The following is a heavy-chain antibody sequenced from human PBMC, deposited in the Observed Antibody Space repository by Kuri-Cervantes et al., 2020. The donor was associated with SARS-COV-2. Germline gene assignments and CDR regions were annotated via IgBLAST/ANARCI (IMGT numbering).Heavy chain of an antibody. CDR2: INPSGGST. CDR1: GYTFTSYY. D-gene: IGHD3-9*01. Sequence: ASVKVSCKASGYTFTSYYMHWVRQAPGQGLEWMGIINPSGGSTSYAQKFQGRVTMTRDTSTSTVYMELSSLRSEDTAVYYCARWGDILTGYERGTDYWGQGTLVTVSS. V-gene: IGHV1-46*01. J-gene: IGHJ4*02. CDR3: ARWGDILTGYERGTDY.